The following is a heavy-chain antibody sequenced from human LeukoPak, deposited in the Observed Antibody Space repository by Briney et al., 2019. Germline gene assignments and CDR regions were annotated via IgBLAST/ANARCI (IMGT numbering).Heavy chain of an antibody. CDR1: GFTFSSYA. CDR2: ISHSSSST. Sequence: GGSLRLSCAASGFTFSSYAMSWVRQAPGKGLEWVSGISHSSSSTYYAHSVKGRFTISRDNSKNTLYLQMNSLRAEHTAVYYCAKCVGWLHNPLDYWGQGTLVTVSS. D-gene: IGHD5-24*01. CDR3: AKCVGWLHNPLDY. J-gene: IGHJ4*02. V-gene: IGHV3-23*01.